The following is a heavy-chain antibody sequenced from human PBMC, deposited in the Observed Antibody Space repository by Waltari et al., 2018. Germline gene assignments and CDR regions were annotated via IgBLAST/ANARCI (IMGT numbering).Heavy chain of an antibody. CDR3: ARDRVYYDFWSGYTNWFDP. V-gene: IGHV3-7*01. CDR2: IKQDGSDK. J-gene: IGHJ5*02. CDR1: GFTFSSYW. Sequence: EVQLVESGGGLVQPGGSLRLSCAASGFTFSSYWMSWVRQAPGKGLEWVANIKQDGSDKYYVDSVKGRFTISRDNAKNSLYLQMNSLRAEDTAVYYCARDRVYYDFWSGYTNWFDPWGQGTLVTVSS. D-gene: IGHD3-3*01.